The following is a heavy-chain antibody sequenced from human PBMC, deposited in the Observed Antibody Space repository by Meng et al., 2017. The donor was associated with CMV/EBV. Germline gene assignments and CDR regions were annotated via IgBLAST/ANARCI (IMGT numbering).Heavy chain of an antibody. V-gene: IGHV4-39*07. CDR1: GGSISSSSYY. J-gene: IGHJ6*02. D-gene: IGHD2-2*01. CDR2: IYYSGST. Sequence: SETLSLTCTVSGGSISSSSYYWGWIRQPPGKGPEWIGSIYYSGSTYYNPSLKSRVTISVDTSKNQFSLKLSSVTAADTAVYYCARVGRYCSSTSCYHTYYYYGMDVWGQGTTVTVSS. CDR3: ARVGRYCSSTSCYHTYYYYGMDV.